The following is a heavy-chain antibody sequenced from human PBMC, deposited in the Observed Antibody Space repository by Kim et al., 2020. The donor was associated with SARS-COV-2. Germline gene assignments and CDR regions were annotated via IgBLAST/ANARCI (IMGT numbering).Heavy chain of an antibody. D-gene: IGHD5-12*01. CDR2: ISSTSSYT. J-gene: IGHJ4*02. V-gene: IGHV3-11*05. Sequence: GGSLRLSCAASGFTFSDFYMSWMRQAPGKGLEWVSYISSTSSYTNYADSVKGRFTISRDNDKHSLYLQMNSLGAEDTAVYYCARGGYSATVYCGQGTLVTVSS. CDR1: GFTFSDFY. CDR3: ARGGYSATVY.